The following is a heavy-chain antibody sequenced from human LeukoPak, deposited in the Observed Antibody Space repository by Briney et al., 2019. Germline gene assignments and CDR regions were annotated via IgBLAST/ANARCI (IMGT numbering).Heavy chain of an antibody. CDR2: IRSKANSYAT. CDR1: GFTFSGSA. J-gene: IGHJ3*02. V-gene: IGHV3-73*01. D-gene: IGHD3-9*01. Sequence: GGSLRLSCAASGFTFSGSAMHWVRQASGKGLEWVGRIRSKANSYATAYAASVKGRFTISRDDSKNTAYLQMNSLKTEDTAVYYCTTDPIFYAFDIWGQGTMVTVSS. CDR3: TTDPIFYAFDI.